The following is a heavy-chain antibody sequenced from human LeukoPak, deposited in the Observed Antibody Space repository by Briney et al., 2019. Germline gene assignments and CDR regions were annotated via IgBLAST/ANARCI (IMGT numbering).Heavy chain of an antibody. CDR3: ASRRFLEWSFDY. CDR2: IYYGGST. CDR1: GGSISSSSYY. V-gene: IGHV4-39*07. D-gene: IGHD3-3*01. J-gene: IGHJ4*02. Sequence: PSETLSLTCTVSGGSISSSSYYWGWIRQPPGKGLEWIGSIYYGGSTYYNPSLKSRVTISVDTSKNQFSLKLSSVTAADTAVYYCASRRFLEWSFDYWGQGTLVTVSS.